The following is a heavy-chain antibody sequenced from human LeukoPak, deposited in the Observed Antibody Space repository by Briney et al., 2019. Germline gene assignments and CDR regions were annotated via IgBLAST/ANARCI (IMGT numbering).Heavy chain of an antibody. Sequence: SVKVSCKASGGTFSSYAISWVRQAPGQGLEWMGGIIPIFGTANYAQKFQGRVTITADESTSTAYMELSSLRSEDTAVYYCAREFYGDYRGINLNYFDYWGQGTLVTVSS. J-gene: IGHJ4*02. D-gene: IGHD4-17*01. CDR3: AREFYGDYRGINLNYFDY. V-gene: IGHV1-69*13. CDR1: GGTFSSYA. CDR2: IIPIFGTA.